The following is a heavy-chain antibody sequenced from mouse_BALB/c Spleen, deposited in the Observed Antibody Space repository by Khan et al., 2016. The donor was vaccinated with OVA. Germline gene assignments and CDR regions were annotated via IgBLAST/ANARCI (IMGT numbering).Heavy chain of an antibody. Sequence: EVELVESGGGLMQPGGSPKLSCAASGFTFSSYGMSWVRQTPDKRLELVATINSNGGSTYYPDSVKGRFTISRDNAKNNLYLQMTSLKSEDTAMYYCARDPYYYGSKYAMDYWGQGTSVTVSS. CDR3: ARDPYYYGSKYAMDY. D-gene: IGHD1-1*01. CDR2: INSNGGST. J-gene: IGHJ4*01. CDR1: GFTFSSYG. V-gene: IGHV5-6-3*01.